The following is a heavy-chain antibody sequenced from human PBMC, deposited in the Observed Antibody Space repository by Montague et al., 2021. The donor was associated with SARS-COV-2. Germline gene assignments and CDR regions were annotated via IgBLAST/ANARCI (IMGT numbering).Heavy chain of an antibody. CDR1: GFPVSSNN. CDR2: INTGGNT. V-gene: IGHV3-53*01. D-gene: IGHD6-19*01. J-gene: IGHJ5*02. CDR3: AREANRRYSSTAWFDP. Sequence: SLRLSCAASGFPVSSNNMHWVRQAPGKGLEWVSAINTGGNTHYADSATGRFIISRDQSKNTLELQMNSLRAEDTAVYYCAREANRRYSSTAWFDPWGQGTLVTVSP.